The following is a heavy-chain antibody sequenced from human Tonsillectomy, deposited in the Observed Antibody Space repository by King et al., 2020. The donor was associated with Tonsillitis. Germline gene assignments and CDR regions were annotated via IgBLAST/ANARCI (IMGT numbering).Heavy chain of an antibody. CDR1: GGTFSSYA. V-gene: IGHV1-69*01. CDR2: IIPIFGTA. J-gene: IGHJ5*02. Sequence: VQLVESGAEVKKPGSSVKVSCKASGGTFSSYAISWVRQAPGQGLEWMGGIIPIFGTANYAQKFQGSVTITADESTSTAYMELSSLRSEDTAVYYCASRGQPQPYGGLYSRSYLFDPWGQGTLVTVSS. D-gene: IGHD4-23*01. CDR3: ASRGQPQPYGGLYSRSYLFDP.